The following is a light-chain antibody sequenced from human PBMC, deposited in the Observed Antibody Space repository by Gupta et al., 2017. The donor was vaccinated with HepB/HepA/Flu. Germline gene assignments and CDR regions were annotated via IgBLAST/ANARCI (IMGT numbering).Light chain of an antibody. V-gene: IGLV1-40*01. CDR2: GNS. J-gene: IGLJ2*01. Sequence: QAVLTQPPSVSGAQGQRVTISCTGSSSNIGAGYDVHWYQQLPGTAPKLLIYGNSNRPSGVPDRFSGSKSGTSASLAITGLQAEDEADYYCQSYASSLSGYVVFGGGTKLTVL. CDR1: SSNIGAGYD. CDR3: QSYASSLSGYVV.